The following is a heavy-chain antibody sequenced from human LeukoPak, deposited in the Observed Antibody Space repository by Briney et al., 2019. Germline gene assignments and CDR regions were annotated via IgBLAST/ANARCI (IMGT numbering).Heavy chain of an antibody. Sequence: GGSLRLSCAASGFTFSSYGMHWVRQAPGKGLGGVAFIRYDGSNKYYADSVKGRFTISRDNSKNTLYLQMNSLRAEDTAVYYCASGGPDYYDSSGYSDYWGQGTLVTVSS. V-gene: IGHV3-30*02. D-gene: IGHD3-22*01. CDR3: ASGGPDYYDSSGYSDY. J-gene: IGHJ4*02. CDR2: IRYDGSNK. CDR1: GFTFSSYG.